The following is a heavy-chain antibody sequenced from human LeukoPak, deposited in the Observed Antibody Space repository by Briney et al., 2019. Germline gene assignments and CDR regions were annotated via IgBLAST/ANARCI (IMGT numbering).Heavy chain of an antibody. D-gene: IGHD3-10*01. Sequence: SGTLSLTCTVSGGSISSYYWGWIRRPPGKGLEGIGYIYYSGCTNYNPSLKSRVTISVDASKNQFSLKLSSVTAADTAVYYCARDPGIGWFDPWGQGTLVTVSS. CDR2: IYYSGCT. V-gene: IGHV4-59*01. J-gene: IGHJ5*02. CDR3: ARDPGIGWFDP. CDR1: GGSISSYY.